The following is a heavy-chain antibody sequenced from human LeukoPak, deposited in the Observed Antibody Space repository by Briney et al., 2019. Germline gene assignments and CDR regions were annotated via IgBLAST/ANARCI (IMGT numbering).Heavy chain of an antibody. Sequence: TGGSLRLSCAASGFTFSSYAMSWVRQAPGKGLEWVLAISGSGGSTYYADSVKGRFTISRDNSKNTLYPQMNSLRAEDTAVYYCAKVITDAKEFDPWGQGTLVTVSS. V-gene: IGHV3-23*01. CDR2: ISGSGGST. CDR3: AKVITDAKEFDP. J-gene: IGHJ5*02. CDR1: GFTFSSYA. D-gene: IGHD3-22*01.